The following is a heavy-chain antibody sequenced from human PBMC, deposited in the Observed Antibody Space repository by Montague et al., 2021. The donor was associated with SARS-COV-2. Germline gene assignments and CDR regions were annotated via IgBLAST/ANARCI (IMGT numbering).Heavy chain of an antibody. CDR1: GFTFSSYG. V-gene: IGHV3-30*03. Sequence: SLRLSCAAPGFTFSSYGFHWVRQAPGKGPEWVAIIPSDRGDIYYXDSVKGRFTISRDNSRNTLFLQMNSLRPEDTAVYYCARDRSGRFDPWGQGTLVTVSS. J-gene: IGHJ5*02. CDR2: IPSDRGDI. CDR3: ARDRSGRFDP. D-gene: IGHD2-15*01.